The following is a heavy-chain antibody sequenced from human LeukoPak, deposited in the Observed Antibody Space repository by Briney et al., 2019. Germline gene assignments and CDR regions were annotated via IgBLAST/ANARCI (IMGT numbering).Heavy chain of an antibody. CDR2: ITSGGGIT. V-gene: IGHV3-23*01. CDR1: GFTFSNYG. J-gene: IGHJ4*02. Sequence: PGGSLRLSCAASGFTFSNYGMNWVRQAPGKGLEWVSIITSGGGITYYADSVKGRFTISRDNSRNTLYLQMNSLRAEDTAVYYCAKGDYYDLDYWGQGTLVTVSS. CDR3: AKGDYYDLDY. D-gene: IGHD3-22*01.